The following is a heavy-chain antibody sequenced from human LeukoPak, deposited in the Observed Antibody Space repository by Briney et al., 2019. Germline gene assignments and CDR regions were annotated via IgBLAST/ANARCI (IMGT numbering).Heavy chain of an antibody. CDR3: AKKEYSSSPSDY. CDR1: GFNFSSFG. Sequence: PGGALRLSCAASGFNFSSFGIQWGRPAPGQGVGWVAFIRYDGSNKYYADSVKGRFTISRDNSKNTLYLQMNSLRAEDTAVYYCAKKEYSSSPSDYWGQGTLVTVSS. J-gene: IGHJ4*02. CDR2: IRYDGSNK. V-gene: IGHV3-30*02. D-gene: IGHD6-6*01.